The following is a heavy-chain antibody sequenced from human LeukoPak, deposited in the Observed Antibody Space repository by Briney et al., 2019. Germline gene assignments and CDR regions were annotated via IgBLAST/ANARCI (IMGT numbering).Heavy chain of an antibody. D-gene: IGHD6-19*01. CDR2: ISWNSGSI. Sequence: GGSLRLSCAASGFTFDDYAMHWVRQAPGKGLEWVSGISWNSGSIGYADSVKGRFTISRDNAKNSLYLQMNSLRAEDMALYYCAKGSSGWSPGDSDYWGQGTLVTVSS. J-gene: IGHJ4*02. V-gene: IGHV3-9*03. CDR1: GFTFDDYA. CDR3: AKGSSGWSPGDSDY.